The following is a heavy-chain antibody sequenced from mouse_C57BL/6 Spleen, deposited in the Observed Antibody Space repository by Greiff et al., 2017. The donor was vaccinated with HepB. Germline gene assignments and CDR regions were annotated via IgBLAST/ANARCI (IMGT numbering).Heavy chain of an antibody. Sequence: QVQLQQSGPELVKPGASVKISCKASGYSFTSYYIHWVKQRPGQGLEWIGWIYPGSGNTKYNEKFKGKATLTADTSSSTAYMQLSSLTSEDSAVYYCAREGGDSNFGAYWGQGTLVTVSA. CDR3: AREGGDSNFGAY. V-gene: IGHV1-66*01. J-gene: IGHJ3*01. CDR1: GYSFTSYY. D-gene: IGHD2-5*01. CDR2: IYPGSGNT.